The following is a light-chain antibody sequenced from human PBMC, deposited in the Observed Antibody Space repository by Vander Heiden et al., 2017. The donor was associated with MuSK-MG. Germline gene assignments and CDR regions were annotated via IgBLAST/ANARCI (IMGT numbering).Light chain of an antibody. CDR1: QSVSSN. Sequence: EIVMTQSPATLSVSPGERATLSCRASQSVSSNLDWYQQKPGQAPRLLIYGASTRANGIPDRFSGSGSGTEFTLTISSLQSEDFAVYYWQQDNNLRTFGQGTKVEIK. V-gene: IGKV3-15*01. CDR3: QQDNNLRT. CDR2: GAS. J-gene: IGKJ1*01.